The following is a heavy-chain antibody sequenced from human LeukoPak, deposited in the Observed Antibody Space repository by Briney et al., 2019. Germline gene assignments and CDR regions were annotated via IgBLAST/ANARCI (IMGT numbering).Heavy chain of an antibody. Sequence: PSETLSLTCTVSGDSISSSSYYWGWIRQPPGKGLEWIGSIYYSGSTYYNPSLKSRVTISVDTSKNQFSLKLSSVTAADTAVYYCATVSSLDWGQGTLVTVSS. CDR2: IYYSGST. CDR3: ATVSSLD. V-gene: IGHV4-39*07. J-gene: IGHJ4*02. D-gene: IGHD6-13*01. CDR1: GDSISSSSYY.